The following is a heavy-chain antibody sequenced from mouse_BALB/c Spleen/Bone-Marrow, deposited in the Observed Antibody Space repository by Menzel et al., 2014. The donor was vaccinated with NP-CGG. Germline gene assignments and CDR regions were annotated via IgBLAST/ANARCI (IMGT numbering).Heavy chain of an antibody. V-gene: IGHV1-54*01. CDR3: ERYDGYFDY. Sequence: VQLQQSGAELVRPGTSVKVSCKTSGYAFTDYLMEWLKQRPGQGLEWIGVINPGSGSTNYNEKFKDKATLTADKSSSTAYIQLSSLTSDDSAVYFCERYDGYFDYWGQGTTLTVSS. CDR2: INPGSGST. CDR1: GYAFTDYL. J-gene: IGHJ2*01. D-gene: IGHD2-3*01.